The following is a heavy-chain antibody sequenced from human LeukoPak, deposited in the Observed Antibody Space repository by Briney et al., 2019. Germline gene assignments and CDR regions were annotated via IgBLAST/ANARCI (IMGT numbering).Heavy chain of an antibody. V-gene: IGHV4-30-2*01. Sequence: PSETLSLTCAVSGGSISSGGYSWSWIRQPPGKGLEWIGYIYHSGSTYYNPSLKSRVTISVDRSKNQFSLKLSSVTAADTAVYYCAREGSYDSSGYLSFDYWGQGTLVTVSS. D-gene: IGHD3-22*01. J-gene: IGHJ4*02. CDR2: IYHSGST. CDR3: AREGSYDSSGYLSFDY. CDR1: GGSISSGGYS.